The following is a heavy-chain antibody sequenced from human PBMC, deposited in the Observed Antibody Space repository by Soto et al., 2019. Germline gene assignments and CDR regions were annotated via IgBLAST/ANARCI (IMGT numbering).Heavy chain of an antibody. D-gene: IGHD2-2*01. J-gene: IGHJ6*03. Sequence: SETLSLTCAVYGGSFSGYYWSWIRQPPGKGLEWIGEINHSGSTNYNPSLKSRVTISVDTSKNQFSLKLSSVTAADTAVYYCARGWYCSSTSCESRNYYYMDVWGKGTTVTVSS. CDR2: INHSGST. V-gene: IGHV4-34*01. CDR3: ARGWYCSSTSCESRNYYYMDV. CDR1: GGSFSGYY.